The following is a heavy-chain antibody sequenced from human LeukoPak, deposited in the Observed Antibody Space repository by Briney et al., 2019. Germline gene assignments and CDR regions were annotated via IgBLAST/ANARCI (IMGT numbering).Heavy chain of an antibody. CDR2: IYFSGST. V-gene: IGHV4-30-4*08. Sequence: SETLSLTCTVSNGSISGSYYYWTWIRQSPGKGLEWIGYIYFSGSTYYSPSLKSRLTMSVDTSNNQFSLKLSSVTAADTAVYYCARGPTGRYYYMDVWGKGATVTVSS. CDR1: NGSISGSYYY. CDR3: ARGPTGRYYYMDV. J-gene: IGHJ6*03. D-gene: IGHD1-14*01.